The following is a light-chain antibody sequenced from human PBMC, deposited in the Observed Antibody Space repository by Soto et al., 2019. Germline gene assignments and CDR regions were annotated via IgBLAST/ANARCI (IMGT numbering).Light chain of an antibody. V-gene: IGLV2-8*01. CDR2: DVT. CDR1: SSDIGGYNS. Sequence: QSALTQSPSASGSPGQSVTISCTGTSSDIGGYNSVSWYQQHPGKAPKVMIYDVTKRLSGVPDRFSGSKSGNTASLTVSALQAEDEADYYCSSYTDTKSLVFGTGTKVTVL. CDR3: SSYTDTKSLV. J-gene: IGLJ1*01.